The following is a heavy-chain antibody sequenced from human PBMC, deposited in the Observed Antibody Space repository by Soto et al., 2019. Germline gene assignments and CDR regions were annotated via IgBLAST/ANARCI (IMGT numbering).Heavy chain of an antibody. J-gene: IGHJ4*02. Sequence: SVKVSFKASGGTFSSYAISWVRQAPGQGLEWMGGIIPIFGTANYAQKFQGRVTITADESTSTAYMELSSLRSEDTAVYYCARGSVVLMVYATFDYWGQGTLVTVSS. CDR1: GGTFSSYA. D-gene: IGHD2-8*01. CDR3: ARGSVVLMVYATFDY. V-gene: IGHV1-69*13. CDR2: IIPIFGTA.